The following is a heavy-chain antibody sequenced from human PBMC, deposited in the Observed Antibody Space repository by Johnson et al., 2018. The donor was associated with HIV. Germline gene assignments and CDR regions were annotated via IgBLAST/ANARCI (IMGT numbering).Heavy chain of an antibody. J-gene: IGHJ3*02. CDR3: ARDTWVWAFDI. D-gene: IGHD6-13*01. CDR2: INWNGGST. V-gene: IGHV3-64*04. Sequence: QVQLVESGGGLVQPGGSLRLSCAASGFTFSSYAMHWVRQAPGKGLEYVSAINWNGGSTGYADSVKGRFTISRDYAKNSLYLQMNSLRAEDTALYYCARDTWVWAFDIWGLGTMVTVSS. CDR1: GFTFSSYA.